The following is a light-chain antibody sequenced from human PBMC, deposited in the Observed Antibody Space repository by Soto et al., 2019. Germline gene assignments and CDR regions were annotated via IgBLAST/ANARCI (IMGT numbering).Light chain of an antibody. CDR3: RRGTDWPYT. Sequence: DIVMTQSPLSLPVTLGPPASSSCRSRQSPVTTYGNTYLNWFQQRPDQSPRCLVDKVSIQDSGVPDRFCVSGSGTAFTFKIGRVEVEGVEVYFCRRGTDWPYTFGQGTKLEI. V-gene: IGKV2-30*01. CDR2: KVS. CDR1: QSPVTTYGNTY. J-gene: IGKJ2*01.